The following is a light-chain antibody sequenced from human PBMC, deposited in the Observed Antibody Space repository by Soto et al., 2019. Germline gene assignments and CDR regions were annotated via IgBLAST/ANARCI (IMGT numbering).Light chain of an antibody. CDR2: EAT. V-gene: IGLV2-23*01. Sequence: QSALTQPASVSGSPGQSITISCAGSSSDIGTYNFVSWYQQHPGKAPKLIIYEATKRPSGVSNRFSGSKSGNTASLTISGLQPEDEAYYHCCSYSGGDTLMFGGGTKLTVL. J-gene: IGLJ3*02. CDR3: CSYSGGDTLM. CDR1: SSDIGTYNF.